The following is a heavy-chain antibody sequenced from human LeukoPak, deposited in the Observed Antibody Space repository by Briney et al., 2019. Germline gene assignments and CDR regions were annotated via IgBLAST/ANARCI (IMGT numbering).Heavy chain of an antibody. Sequence: PSETLSLTCTVSGGSISSYYWSWIRQPPGKGLEWIGYIYYSGSTNYNPSLKSRVTISVDTSKNQFSLKLSSVTAADTAVYYCARVPYSSGWYVYYFDYWGQGTLVTVSS. CDR3: ARVPYSSGWYVYYFDY. CDR1: GGSISSYY. CDR2: IYYSGST. V-gene: IGHV4-59*08. D-gene: IGHD6-19*01. J-gene: IGHJ4*02.